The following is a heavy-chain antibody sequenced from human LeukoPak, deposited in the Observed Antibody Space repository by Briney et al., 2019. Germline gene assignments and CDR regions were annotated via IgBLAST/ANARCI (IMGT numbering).Heavy chain of an antibody. CDR1: GGSISNLY. Sequence: SETLSLTCTVSGGSISNLYWSWIRQSPGKGLEWIGHIHYSGSTNYNPSLKSRVTISVDTSKNQFSLKLSSVTAADTAVYYCAARSDFDSSGAHDYWGQGTLVTVSS. V-gene: IGHV4-59*01. J-gene: IGHJ4*02. D-gene: IGHD3-22*01. CDR3: AARSDFDSSGAHDY. CDR2: IHYSGST.